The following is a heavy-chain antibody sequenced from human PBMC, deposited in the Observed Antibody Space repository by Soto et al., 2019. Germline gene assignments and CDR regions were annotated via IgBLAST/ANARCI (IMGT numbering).Heavy chain of an antibody. D-gene: IGHD3-3*01. CDR2: INSDGSST. J-gene: IGHJ3*02. CDR1: GFTFSSYW. CDR3: ARFPTSRAYYDFWRGHPPRGDDAFDI. V-gene: IGHV3-74*01. Sequence: EVQLVESGGGLVQPGGSLRLSCAASGFTFSSYWMHWVRQAPGKGLVWVSRINSDGSSTSYADSVKGRFTISRDNAKNTLYLQMNSLRAEDTAVYYCARFPTSRAYYDFWRGHPPRGDDAFDIWGQGTMVTVSS.